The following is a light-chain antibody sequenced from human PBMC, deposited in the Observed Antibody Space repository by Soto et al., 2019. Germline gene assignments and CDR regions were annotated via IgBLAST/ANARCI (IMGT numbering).Light chain of an antibody. Sequence: VLTQAQATLSFYPVERATLSCRARQSVSRYLACYQQKPGQDPRLLIYYASHRATGIPDRFSGSGSGTEYTLTISILEAEDFAVYYCQRRSTWPLFTFVVGTKVEI. J-gene: IGKJ4*01. CDR1: QSVSRY. V-gene: IGKV3-11*01. CDR3: QRRSTWPLFT. CDR2: YAS.